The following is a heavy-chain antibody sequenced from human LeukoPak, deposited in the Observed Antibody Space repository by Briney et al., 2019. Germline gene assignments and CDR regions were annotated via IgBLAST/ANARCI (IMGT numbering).Heavy chain of an antibody. D-gene: IGHD4-17*01. CDR3: ARGYGDYEELDY. Sequence: SVKVSCKASGGTFSSYAISWVRQAPGQGLEWMGRIIPIFGTANYAQTFQGRVTITTDESTSTASMELSSLRSEDTAVYYCARGYGDYEELDYWGQGTLVTVSS. V-gene: IGHV1-69*05. CDR2: IIPIFGTA. J-gene: IGHJ4*02. CDR1: GGTFSSYA.